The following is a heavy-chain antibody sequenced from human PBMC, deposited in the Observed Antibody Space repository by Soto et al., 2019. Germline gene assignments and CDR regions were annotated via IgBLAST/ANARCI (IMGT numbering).Heavy chain of an antibody. V-gene: IGHV3-64*01. CDR3: ARRARPYFYYIDV. CDR1: GFTLSGCA. CDR2: ISSNGVGT. Sequence: EVQLAESGGGLDQPGGSLRLSCAASGFTLSGCAMDWVRQAPGKGLEYVSGISSNGVGTYYANSVQGRFTISRDNSKNTVYLQMGSMQPEDMAVYYCARRARPYFYYIDVWGKWTTVTVSS. D-gene: IGHD6-6*01. J-gene: IGHJ6*03.